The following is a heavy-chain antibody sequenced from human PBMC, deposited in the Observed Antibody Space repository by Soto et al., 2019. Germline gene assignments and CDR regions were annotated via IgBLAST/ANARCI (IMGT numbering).Heavy chain of an antibody. CDR3: AKVLYASESFDSEEAPYGMDV. V-gene: IGHV3-33*06. Sequence: GGSLRLSCAASGFPFSLYDMHWVRHAPGKGLEWVAVLWFDGSNEYYADSVQGRFTISRDNSKNTLYLQMDSLRAEDTAVYYCAKVLYASESFDSEEAPYGMDVWGQGTTVTVSS. J-gene: IGHJ6*02. D-gene: IGHD3-10*01. CDR2: LWFDGSNE. CDR1: GFPFSLYD.